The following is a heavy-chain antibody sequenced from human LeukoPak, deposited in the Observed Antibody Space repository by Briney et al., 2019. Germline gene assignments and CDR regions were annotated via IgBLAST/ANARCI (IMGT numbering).Heavy chain of an antibody. D-gene: IGHD3-22*01. CDR2: ISGSGGST. CDR3: AKDTGGSSGFALDY. Sequence: PGGSLRLSCAASGFTFSSYAMSWVRQAPGKGLEWVSAISGSGGSTYYADSVKGRFTISRDNSKNTLYLQMNSLRAEDTAVYYCAKDTGGSSGFALDYWGQGTLVTVSS. CDR1: GFTFSSYA. J-gene: IGHJ4*02. V-gene: IGHV3-23*01.